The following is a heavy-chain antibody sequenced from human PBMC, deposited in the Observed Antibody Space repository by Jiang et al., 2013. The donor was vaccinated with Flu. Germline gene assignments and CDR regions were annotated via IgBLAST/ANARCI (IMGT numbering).Heavy chain of an antibody. CDR2: INAANGNT. D-gene: IGHD3-22*01. J-gene: IGHJ4*02. CDR3: ARSWAMIKPYYDY. V-gene: IGHV1-3*01. CDR1: GYTFTSYA. Sequence: SGAEVRKPGASVKVSCKASGYTFTSYALHWVRQAPGQRLEWMGWINAANGNTEYSQKFQGRVTITRDTSASTVYMDLSSLRSEDTAVYYCARSWAMIKPYYDYWGQGTLVTVSS.